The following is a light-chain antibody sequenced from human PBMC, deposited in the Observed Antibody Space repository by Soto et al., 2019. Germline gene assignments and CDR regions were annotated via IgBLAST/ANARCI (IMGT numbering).Light chain of an antibody. V-gene: IGKV1-9*01. CDR2: AAS. CDR1: QGINIF. CDR3: LQHNSYPYT. Sequence: DIQLTQSPSFLSASVGDRVTITCRASQGINIFLAWFQQKPGKAPNLLISAASSLQSGVPSRFSGSGSGTEFTLPISSLQPEDFATYYCLQHNSYPYTFGQGTKLEIK. J-gene: IGKJ2*01.